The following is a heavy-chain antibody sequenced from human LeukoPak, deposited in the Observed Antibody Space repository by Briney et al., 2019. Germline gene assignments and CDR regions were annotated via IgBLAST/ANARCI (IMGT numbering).Heavy chain of an antibody. J-gene: IGHJ6*03. Sequence: GGSLRLSCAASGFTFSNYWIHWVRQAPGKGLVWVSRINTDGSSRHYADSVKGRFTISRDNAKNSLYLQMNSLRAEDTAVYYCAREYYDILTGYDYYYYYMDVWGKGTTVTVSS. V-gene: IGHV3-74*01. D-gene: IGHD3-9*01. CDR1: GFTFSNYW. CDR3: AREYYDILTGYDYYYYYMDV. CDR2: INTDGSSR.